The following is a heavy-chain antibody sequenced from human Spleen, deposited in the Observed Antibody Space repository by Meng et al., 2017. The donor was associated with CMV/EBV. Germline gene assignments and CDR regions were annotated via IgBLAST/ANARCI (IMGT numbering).Heavy chain of an antibody. CDR2: IYYSGST. Sequence: SETLSLTCSVSGGSVSSSTYYWSWIRQPPGKGLEWIGYIYYSGSTNYNPSLKSRVTISVDTSKIQFSLKLSSVTAADTAVYYCARLGIAVAGADDYWGQGTLVTVSS. J-gene: IGHJ4*02. D-gene: IGHD6-19*01. CDR1: GGSVSSSTYY. CDR3: ARLGIAVAGADDY. V-gene: IGHV4-61*01.